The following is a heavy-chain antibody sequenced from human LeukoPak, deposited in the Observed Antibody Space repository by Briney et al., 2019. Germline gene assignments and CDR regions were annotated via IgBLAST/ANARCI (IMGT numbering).Heavy chain of an antibody. Sequence: SETLSLTCTVSGGSISSSSYYWGWSRQPPGKGLEWIGSIYHSGSTYYNPSLKSRVTIAVETSKNQFSLKLSSVTAADKAVYYCARSCRILDIVATIRARLGGNGFDIWGQGTMVTVSS. CDR3: ARSCRILDIVATIRARLGGNGFDI. J-gene: IGHJ3*02. D-gene: IGHD5-12*01. CDR1: GGSISSSSYY. CDR2: IYHSGST. V-gene: IGHV4-39*07.